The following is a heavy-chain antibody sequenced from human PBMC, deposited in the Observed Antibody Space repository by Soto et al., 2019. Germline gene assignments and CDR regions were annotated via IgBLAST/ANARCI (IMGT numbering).Heavy chain of an antibody. CDR3: ARDDEGGSYCDLGY. Sequence: QVQLVESGGGVVQPGRSLRLSCAASGFTFSNYIMHWVRQAPGKGLEWVAIILHDGNNKYYADSVKGRFTISRDNSKITLYLQMNSLRTEDTAIYYCARDDEGGSYCDLGYWGQGTLVTVSS. CDR2: ILHDGNNK. V-gene: IGHV3-30-3*01. J-gene: IGHJ4*01. CDR1: GFTFSNYI. D-gene: IGHD3-10*01.